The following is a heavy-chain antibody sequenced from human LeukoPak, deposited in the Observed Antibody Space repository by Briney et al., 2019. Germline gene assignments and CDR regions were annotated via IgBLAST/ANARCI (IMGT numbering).Heavy chain of an antibody. J-gene: IGHJ3*02. Sequence: KTGGSLRLSCAASGFTVSSNYMSWVRQAPGKGLEWIGYIYYSGSTNYNPSLKSRVTISVDTSKNQFSLKLSSVTAADTAVYYCARLMSYHDAFDIWGQGTMVTVSS. D-gene: IGHD1-26*01. CDR2: IYYSGST. CDR1: GFTVSSNY. CDR3: ARLMSYHDAFDI. V-gene: IGHV4-59*08.